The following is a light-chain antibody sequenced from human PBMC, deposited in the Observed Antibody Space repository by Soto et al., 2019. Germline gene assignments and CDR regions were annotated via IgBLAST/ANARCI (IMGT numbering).Light chain of an antibody. V-gene: IGLV1-51*02. CDR1: SPNIGNNY. J-gene: IGLJ1*01. CDR2: ENN. Sequence: SVLTHPPSVSAATGQKVTLSCPGSSPNIGNNYVSWYQQLPGTAPKLLIYENNKRPSGIPDRFSGSKSGTSATLGITGLQTGDEADYYCGAWDSSLSAYVFGTGTKVTVL. CDR3: GAWDSSLSAYV.